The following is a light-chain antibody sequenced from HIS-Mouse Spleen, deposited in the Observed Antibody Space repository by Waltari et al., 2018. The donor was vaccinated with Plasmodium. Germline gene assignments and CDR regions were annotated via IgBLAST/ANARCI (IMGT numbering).Light chain of an antibody. J-gene: IGLJ2*01. V-gene: IGLV2-8*01. CDR2: DVS. CDR3: SSYAGSNNLV. CDR1: SSAVGGHNY. Sequence: QSALTQPPSASGSPGQSVTIPCTGTSSAVGGHNYVSWYQPHPGKAPKLMICDVSNRPSGVPDRFSGSKSGNTASLTVSGLQAEDEADYYCSSYAGSNNLVFGGGTKLTVL.